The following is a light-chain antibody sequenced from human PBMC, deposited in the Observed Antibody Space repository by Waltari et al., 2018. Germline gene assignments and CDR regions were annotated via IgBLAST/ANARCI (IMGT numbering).Light chain of an antibody. Sequence: QSALTQPASVSRSPGQSITISCHETSSDVGASNLISWYQQHPGQAPTLMIYEVNKRPSGVSNRFSGSKSDNTASLTISGLQAEDEADYYCCSYAGRSTLVFGGGTNLTVL. J-gene: IGLJ3*02. V-gene: IGLV2-23*02. CDR2: EVN. CDR3: CSYAGRSTLV. CDR1: SSDVGASNL.